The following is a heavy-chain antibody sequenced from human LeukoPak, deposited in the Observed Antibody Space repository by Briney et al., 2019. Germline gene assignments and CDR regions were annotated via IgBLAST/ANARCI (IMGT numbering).Heavy chain of an antibody. D-gene: IGHD5-18*01. Sequence: PGGSLRLSCAASGFTFSSYEMNWVRQAPGKGLEWVSVIYSGGSTNYADSVKGRFTISRDNSKNTLYLRMNSLRADDTAVYYCARDPGYSYGLDYWGQGTLVTVSS. CDR1: GFTFSSYE. V-gene: IGHV3-66*01. J-gene: IGHJ4*02. CDR2: IYSGGST. CDR3: ARDPGYSYGLDY.